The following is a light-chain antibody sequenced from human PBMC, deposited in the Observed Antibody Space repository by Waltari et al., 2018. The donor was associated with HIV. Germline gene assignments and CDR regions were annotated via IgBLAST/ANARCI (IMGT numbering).Light chain of an antibody. CDR1: NSNIGSNL. J-gene: IGLJ2*01. Sequence: QSVLTQAPSASGTPGQRVTISCSGTNSNIGSNLVYWYQQVPGGAPNLLIYRNNQRPSGVPDRFSGSKSVTSASLAISGLRSEDEADYYCAAWDDSLSGLVFGGRTKLTVL. V-gene: IGLV1-47*01. CDR3: AAWDDSLSGLV. CDR2: RNN.